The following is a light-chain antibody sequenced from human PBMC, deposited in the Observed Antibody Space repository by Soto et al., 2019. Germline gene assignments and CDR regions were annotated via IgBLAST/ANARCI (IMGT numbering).Light chain of an antibody. CDR1: SSDVGGYNY. CDR2: EVS. Sequence: QSVLTQPASVSGSPGQSITISCTGTSSDVGGYNYVSWYQQHPGKAPKLMIYEVSNRPSGVSNRFSGSKSGNTASLTISGLHAEHEADYYCSSYTSSSTLYVFGTGTKLTVL. J-gene: IGLJ1*01. V-gene: IGLV2-14*01. CDR3: SSYTSSSTLYV.